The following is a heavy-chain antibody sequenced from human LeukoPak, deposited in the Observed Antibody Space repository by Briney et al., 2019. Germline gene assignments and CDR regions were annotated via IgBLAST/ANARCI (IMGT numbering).Heavy chain of an antibody. Sequence: GGSLRLSCVASGFSLSRFGMHRVRQAPGKGLEWVSFVRYDGSSQHYADSVKGRFTISRDNAKNSLYLQMNSLRAEDTAVYYCARVSTRQPTHWGQGALVTVSS. V-gene: IGHV3-30*02. J-gene: IGHJ4*02. CDR1: GFSLSRFG. CDR3: ARVSTRQPTH. CDR2: VRYDGSSQ. D-gene: IGHD2-2*01.